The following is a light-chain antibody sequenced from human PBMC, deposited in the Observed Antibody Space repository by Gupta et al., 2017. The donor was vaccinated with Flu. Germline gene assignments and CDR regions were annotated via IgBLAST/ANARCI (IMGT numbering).Light chain of an antibody. CDR3: QLSRM. J-gene: IGKJ1*01. Sequence: MTQSPSSLSASVGDRVTIACRASESIGFSLNWYQQKPGKAPQLLIYAASTLQSGIPSRFSGSGSGTDFTRTSSSLQPEDIGTYDCQLSRMFGQGTKVEIK. CDR2: AAS. V-gene: IGKV1-39*01. CDR1: ESIGFS.